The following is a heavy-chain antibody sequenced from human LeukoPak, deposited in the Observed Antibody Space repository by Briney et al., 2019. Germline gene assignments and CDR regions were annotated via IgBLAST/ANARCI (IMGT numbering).Heavy chain of an antibody. CDR3: ARGVGARNWFDP. Sequence: GASVKVSCKASGYTFTSYDINWVRQATGQGLEWMGIINPSGGSTSYAQKFQGRVTMTRDTSTSTVYMELSSLRSEDTAVYYCARGVGARNWFDPWGQGTLVTVSS. J-gene: IGHJ5*02. CDR2: INPSGGST. CDR1: GYTFTSYD. D-gene: IGHD1-26*01. V-gene: IGHV1-46*03.